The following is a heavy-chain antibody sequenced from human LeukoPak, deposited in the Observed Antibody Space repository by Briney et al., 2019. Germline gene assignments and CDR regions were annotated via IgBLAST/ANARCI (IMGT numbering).Heavy chain of an antibody. CDR2: MNPNSGNT. D-gene: IGHD3-16*02. J-gene: IGHJ3*02. CDR1: GGTFSSYA. Sequence: VASVKVSCKASGGTFSSYAISWVRQAPGQGLEWMGWMNPNSGNTGYAQKFQGRVTMTRNTSISTAYMELSSLRSEDTAVYYGARGESPLAFDIWGQGTMVTVSS. V-gene: IGHV1-8*02. CDR3: ARGESPLAFDI.